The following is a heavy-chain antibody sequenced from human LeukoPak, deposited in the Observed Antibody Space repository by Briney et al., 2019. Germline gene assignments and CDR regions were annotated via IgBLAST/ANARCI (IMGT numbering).Heavy chain of an antibody. D-gene: IGHD3-22*01. CDR1: GVSNRSYY. V-gene: IGHV4-4*07. CDR2: IYTSGST. Sequence: PSAPLSPMWTVRGVSNRSYYRSSPRQYAGKGPELIGRIYTSGSTNYNPSLKSRVTMPVDASKNQFSLKLSSVTAADTAVYYCARDSSVYYYDSSGYYPYNWFDHWGQGTLVTVSS. J-gene: IGHJ5*02. CDR3: ARDSSVYYYDSSGYYPYNWFDH.